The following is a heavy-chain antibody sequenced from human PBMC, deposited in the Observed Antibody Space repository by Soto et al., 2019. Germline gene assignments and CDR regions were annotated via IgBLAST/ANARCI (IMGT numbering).Heavy chain of an antibody. J-gene: IGHJ4*02. D-gene: IGHD1-26*01. Sequence: QVPLVESGGGVVQPGRSLRLSCAASGFTFSSYGMHWVRQAPGKGLEWVAVISYDGRNKYYADSVKGRFTISRDNSKKTLYLQMNSLRAEDTAVYYCAKDRTLWEQETDYWGQGTLVTVSS. CDR3: AKDRTLWEQETDY. CDR1: GFTFSSYG. CDR2: ISYDGRNK. V-gene: IGHV3-30*18.